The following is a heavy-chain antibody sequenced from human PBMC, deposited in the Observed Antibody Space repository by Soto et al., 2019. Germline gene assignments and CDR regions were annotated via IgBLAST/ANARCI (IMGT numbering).Heavy chain of an antibody. Sequence: PSETLSLTCTVSGGSISSGGYYWSWIRQHPGKGLEWIGYIYYSGSTYYNPSLKSRVTISVDTSKNQFSLKLSSVTAADTAVYYCAREGGSSGYSWFPNWGQGTLVTVSS. CDR3: AREGGSSGYSWFPN. D-gene: IGHD3-22*01. CDR1: GGSISSGGYY. V-gene: IGHV4-31*03. CDR2: IYYSGST. J-gene: IGHJ4*02.